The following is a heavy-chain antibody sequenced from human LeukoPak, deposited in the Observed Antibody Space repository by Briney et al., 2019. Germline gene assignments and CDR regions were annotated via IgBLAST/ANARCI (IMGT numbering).Heavy chain of an antibody. Sequence: GGSLRLSCAASGFTFSSYAMSWVRQAPGKGLEWVSAMSGRGGSTYYADSVKGRITISRDNSKNTLYLQMNSLRAGDTAVYYCAKHESYYYYFYMDVWGKGTTATVSS. CDR2: MSGRGGST. CDR1: GFTFSSYA. J-gene: IGHJ6*03. V-gene: IGHV3-23*01. CDR3: AKHESYYYYFYMDV.